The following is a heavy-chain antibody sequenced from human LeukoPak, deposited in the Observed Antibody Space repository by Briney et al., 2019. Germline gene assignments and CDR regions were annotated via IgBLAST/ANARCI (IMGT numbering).Heavy chain of an antibody. CDR3: ARDRAMVRGPPVLYYFDY. D-gene: IGHD3-10*01. CDR2: ISAYNGNT. CDR1: GYTFTSYG. V-gene: IGHV1-18*01. Sequence: ASVKVSCKASGYTFTSYGISWVRQAPGQGLEWMGWISAYNGNTNYAQKLQGRVTMTTDTSTSTAYMELRSLRSDDTAVYYCARDRAMVRGPPVLYYFDYWGQGTLVTVSS. J-gene: IGHJ4*02.